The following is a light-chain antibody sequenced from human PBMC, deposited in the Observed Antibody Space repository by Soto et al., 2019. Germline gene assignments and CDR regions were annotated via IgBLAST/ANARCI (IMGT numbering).Light chain of an antibody. CDR3: IQGSHFPRT. CDR1: QSLVYSDGNTY. J-gene: IGKJ1*01. Sequence: VLTQTPLSSPVNLGQPASISCRSSQSLVYSDGNTYLSWLQQRPGEPPRLLIYQVSNRFSGVTDRFSGSGAGTDFTLKISRVEAEDVGVYYCIQGSHFPRTFGQGSKVEIK. V-gene: IGKV2-24*01. CDR2: QVS.